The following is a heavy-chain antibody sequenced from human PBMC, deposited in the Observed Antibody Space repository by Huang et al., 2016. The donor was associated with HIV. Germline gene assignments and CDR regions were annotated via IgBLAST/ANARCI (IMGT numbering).Heavy chain of an antibody. CDR2: IYGDAST. J-gene: IGHJ4*02. V-gene: IGHV3-53*01. Sequence: EVQLVESGGGLIQPGGSLRLSCAASGLPVSSICMIWVRQAPGKGLEWFSVIYGDASTYFADSVKGRFTIAIDNSKNTLYLQMNSLRAEDTAVYYCAAQWELRGGFDFWGQGTLVTVSS. CDR1: GLPVSSIC. D-gene: IGHD1-26*01. CDR3: AAQWELRGGFDF.